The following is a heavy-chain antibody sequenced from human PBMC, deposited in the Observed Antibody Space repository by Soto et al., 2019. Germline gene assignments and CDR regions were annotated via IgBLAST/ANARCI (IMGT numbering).Heavy chain of an antibody. CDR1: GGSFSPYY. J-gene: IGHJ5*02. V-gene: IGHV4-59*08. CDR3: ARLGAYYQSLDP. D-gene: IGHD2-21*01. Sequence: PSETLSLTCTVSGGSFSPYYWGWIRQPPGKGLEWIGYIYYAGTTSYNPSLKSRVTITLETSKSQFSLRLTSVTASDTAVYYCARLGAYYQSLDPWGQGTEVTV. CDR2: IYYAGTT.